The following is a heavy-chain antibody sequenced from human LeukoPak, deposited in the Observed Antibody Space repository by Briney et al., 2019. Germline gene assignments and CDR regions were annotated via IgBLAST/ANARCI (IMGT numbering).Heavy chain of an antibody. D-gene: IGHD4-17*01. CDR3: ARNDDTVTIPTVD. CDR2: IYYSGST. J-gene: IGHJ4*02. CDR1: GGSISSSSYY. V-gene: IGHV4-39*06. Sequence: SETLSLTCTVSGGSISSSSYYWGWVRQPPGRGLEWIGSIYYSGSTYYNPSLKSRVTISVDTSKNQFALKLSSVTAADTAVYYCARNDDTVTIPTVDWGQGTLVTVSS.